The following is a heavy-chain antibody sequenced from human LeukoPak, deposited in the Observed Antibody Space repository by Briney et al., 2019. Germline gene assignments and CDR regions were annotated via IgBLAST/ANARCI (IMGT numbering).Heavy chain of an antibody. J-gene: IGHJ4*02. CDR1: GYCISSRYY. CDR2: IYHSGST. CDR3: ARMAVADYFDY. V-gene: IGHV4-38-2*01. D-gene: IGHD6-19*01. Sequence: SEALSLPCLVSGYCISSRYYWGWIRQPPGKGLEWIVSIYHSGSTYYNPSLTIRVTISVDTSKNQFSLKLSSVTAADTAVYYCARMAVADYFDYWGQGTLVTVSS.